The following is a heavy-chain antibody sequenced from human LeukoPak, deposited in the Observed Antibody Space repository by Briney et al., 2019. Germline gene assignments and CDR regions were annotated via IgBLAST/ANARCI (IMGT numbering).Heavy chain of an antibody. D-gene: IGHD2-2*01. CDR2: ISGSGGST. V-gene: IGHV3-23*01. J-gene: IGHJ4*02. CDR3: AKVVPAATEYYFDY. Sequence: GGSLRLSCAASGFTFSDYYMSWIRQAPGKGLEWVSAISGSGGSTYYADSVKGRFTISRDNSKNTLYLQMNSLRAEDTAVYYCAKVVPAATEYYFDYWGQGTLVTVSS. CDR1: GFTFSDYY.